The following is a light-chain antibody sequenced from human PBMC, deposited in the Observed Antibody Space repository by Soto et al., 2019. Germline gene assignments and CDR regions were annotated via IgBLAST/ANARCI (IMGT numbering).Light chain of an antibody. J-gene: IGLJ2*01. CDR3: SSYAGNSNLI. V-gene: IGLV2-8*01. Sequence: QFVLTQPPSASGSPGQSATISCTGTSSDVGGYNYVSWYQQHPGKAPKLMIYEVTKRPSGVADRFSGSKSGNTASLTVSGLQAEDEADYYCSSYAGNSNLILGGGTKLTVL. CDR1: SSDVGGYNY. CDR2: EVT.